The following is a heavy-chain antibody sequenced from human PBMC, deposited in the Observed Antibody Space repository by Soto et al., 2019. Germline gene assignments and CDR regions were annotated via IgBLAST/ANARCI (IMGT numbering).Heavy chain of an antibody. CDR1: GSSMSGFY. V-gene: IGHV4-38-2*02. Sequence: SETLSLTCAVSGSSMSGFYWGWVRQPPGKGLEWIGSIFHSGNSYYNPSLKSRVILSVDTSKNQFSLNLTAAIAADTAVYYCAREDDGMDVWGQGTPVTVSS. CDR3: AREDDGMDV. J-gene: IGHJ6*02. CDR2: IFHSGNS.